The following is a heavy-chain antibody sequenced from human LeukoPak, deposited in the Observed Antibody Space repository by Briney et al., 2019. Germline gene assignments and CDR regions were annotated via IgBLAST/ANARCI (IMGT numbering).Heavy chain of an antibody. J-gene: IGHJ4*02. Sequence: PGGSLRLSCAASGFTFSSYGMHWVRQAPGKGLEWVSAISGSGGSTYNADSVKGRFTISRDNSKNTLYLQMNSLRAEDTAVYYCAKDWYSNYEPPYFDYWGQGTLVTVSS. CDR2: ISGSGGST. CDR1: GFTFSSYG. D-gene: IGHD4-11*01. V-gene: IGHV3-23*01. CDR3: AKDWYSNYEPPYFDY.